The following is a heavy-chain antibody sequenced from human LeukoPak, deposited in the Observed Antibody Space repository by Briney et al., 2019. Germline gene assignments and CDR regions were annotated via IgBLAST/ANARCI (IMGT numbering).Heavy chain of an antibody. V-gene: IGHV4-39*01. J-gene: IGHJ4*02. D-gene: IGHD3-22*01. CDR2: IYYNGYT. CDR3: ARHDYDSSGYRRDYYFDY. CDR1: GGSVSSTTYY. Sequence: SETLSLTCIVCGGSVSSTTYYWGWFRQPPGKGLEWIGSIYYNGYTYYNPSLKSRLTMSVDTSRSQFSLELSSVTAADTAVYYCARHDYDSSGYRRDYYFDYWGQGTLVTVSS.